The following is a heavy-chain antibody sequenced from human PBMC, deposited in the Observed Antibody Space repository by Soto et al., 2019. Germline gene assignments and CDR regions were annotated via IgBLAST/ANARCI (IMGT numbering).Heavy chain of an antibody. V-gene: IGHV1-18*01. CDR1: GYTFSTYG. J-gene: IGHJ4*02. Sequence: QVQLVQSGVEVKKPGASVKVSCKASGYTFSTYGLSWVRQAPGQGLEWMGWITPYNANTDYAQQFQGRITMTTETSTNTAYMELRSLRSDDTAVYYCVTDAPFHSWGQGTLVTVSS. CDR2: ITPYNANT. CDR3: VTDAPFHS.